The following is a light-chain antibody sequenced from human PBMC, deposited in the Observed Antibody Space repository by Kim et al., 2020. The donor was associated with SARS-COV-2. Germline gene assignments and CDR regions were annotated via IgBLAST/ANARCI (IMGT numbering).Light chain of an antibody. CDR2: AAS. Sequence: SASVRDRVTITCRASQNIGNDLGWYQQKPGKAPKLLIFAASSLQSGVPSRFSGSGSGTDFTLTISSLQPEDCATYYCLQDSGYPYTFGQGTKLEI. CDR3: LQDSGYPYT. J-gene: IGKJ2*01. CDR1: QNIGND. V-gene: IGKV1-6*01.